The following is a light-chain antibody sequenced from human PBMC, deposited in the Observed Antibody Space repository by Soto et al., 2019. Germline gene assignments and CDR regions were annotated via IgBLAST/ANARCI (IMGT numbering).Light chain of an antibody. V-gene: IGLV2-14*02. CDR1: SSDVGSYNL. J-gene: IGLJ1*01. CDR3: SSFTTSSTRV. CDR2: EVR. Sequence: QSALTQPASVSGSPGQSITISCTGTSSDVGSYNLVSWYQQFPGKAPKLMIYEVRYRPSGVSNRFSGSKSGNTAALNISGLQAEDEADYYCSSFTTSSTRVFGTGTKVTVL.